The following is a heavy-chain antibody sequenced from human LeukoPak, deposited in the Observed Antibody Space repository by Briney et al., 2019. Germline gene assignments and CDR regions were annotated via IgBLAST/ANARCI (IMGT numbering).Heavy chain of an antibody. CDR1: GYSISSGYY. J-gene: IGHJ6*03. V-gene: IGHV4-38-2*02. D-gene: IGHD6-13*01. CDR3: ARGPAAADLIGRWYYYYYMDV. CDR2: IYHTGST. Sequence: PSETLSLTCTVSGYSISSGYYWGWIRQPPGKGLEWIGSIYHTGSTYYNPSLKSRVTISVDTSKNQFSLKLSSVTAADTAVYYCARGPAAADLIGRWYYYYYMDVWGKGTTVTVSS.